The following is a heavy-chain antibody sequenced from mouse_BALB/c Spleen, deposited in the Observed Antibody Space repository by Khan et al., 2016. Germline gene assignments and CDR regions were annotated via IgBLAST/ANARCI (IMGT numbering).Heavy chain of an antibody. CDR1: GYTFSNYW. CDR2: ILPGNANS. Sequence: QVRLQQSGAELMKPGASVKISCKATGYTFSNYWIEWVKQRPGHGLEWIGDILPGNANSNYNENLKGKATLTADTSSNTAYMQLSSLTSEDSDVYYCARAWYSMDYWGQGTSVTVSS. V-gene: IGHV1-9*01. CDR3: ARAWYSMDY. J-gene: IGHJ4*01.